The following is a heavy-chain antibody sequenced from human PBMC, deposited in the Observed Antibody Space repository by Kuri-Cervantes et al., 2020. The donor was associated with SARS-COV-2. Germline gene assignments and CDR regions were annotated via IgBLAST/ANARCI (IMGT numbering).Heavy chain of an antibody. CDR3: ARDRMGTDAFDI. J-gene: IGHJ3*02. V-gene: IGHV3-7*01. Sequence: GGSLRLSCAASGSTFSSYWMSWVRQAPGKGLEWVANIKQDGSEKYYVDSVKGRFTISRDNAKNSLYLQMNSLRAEDTAVYYCARDRMGTDAFDIWGQGTTVTVSS. CDR1: GSTFSSYW. D-gene: IGHD3-16*01. CDR2: IKQDGSEK.